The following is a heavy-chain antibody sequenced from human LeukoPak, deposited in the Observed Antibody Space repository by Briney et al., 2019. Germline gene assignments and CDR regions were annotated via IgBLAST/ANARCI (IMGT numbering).Heavy chain of an antibody. CDR3: ARAASYYPFDY. V-gene: IGHV3-53*01. CDR1: GFTVSSNY. D-gene: IGHD1-26*01. CDR2: IYSCGST. J-gene: IGHJ4*01. Sequence: GGSLRLSCAASGFTVSSNYMSWVRQAPGKGLEWVSVIYSCGSTYYADSVKWRFTISRDNSKNTLYIQMNSLRAEDTAVYYCARAASYYPFDYWGHGNLVTVSS.